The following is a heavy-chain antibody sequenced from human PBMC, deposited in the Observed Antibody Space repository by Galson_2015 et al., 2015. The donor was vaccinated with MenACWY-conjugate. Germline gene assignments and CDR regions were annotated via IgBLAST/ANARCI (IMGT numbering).Heavy chain of an antibody. CDR3: ARVSIVVVPAVLRGGYFDY. J-gene: IGHJ4*02. CDR2: MNPNSGNT. CDR1: GYTFTFYD. V-gene: IGHV1-8*01. Sequence: SVKVSCKASGYTFTFYDMSWVRQTTGQGLECLGWMNPNSGNTGYAQKFQGRVTMTRNTSITTAYMELSSLSSEDTAVYFCARVSIVVVPAVLRGGYFDYWGQGTLVTVSS. D-gene: IGHD2-2*01.